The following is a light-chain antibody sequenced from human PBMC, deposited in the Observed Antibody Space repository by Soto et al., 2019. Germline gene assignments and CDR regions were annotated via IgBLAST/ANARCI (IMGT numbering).Light chain of an antibody. J-gene: IGKJ1*01. V-gene: IGKV1-39*01. CDR2: AAS. Sequence: IQCTQSPSSLSASVGDRVTITCRASQGISSYLAWYQQKPGKVPKLLIYAASTLQSGVPSRFSGSGSGTDFTLTISSLQPEDFATYYCQQSYSTPRTFGQGTKVDIK. CDR1: QGISSY. CDR3: QQSYSTPRT.